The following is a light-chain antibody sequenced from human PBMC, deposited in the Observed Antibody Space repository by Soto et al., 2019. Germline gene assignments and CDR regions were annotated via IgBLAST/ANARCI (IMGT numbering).Light chain of an antibody. V-gene: IGKV3-20*01. CDR3: QQYRRSSIT. Sequence: EIVLTQSPGTLSVSPGERATLSCRASQSVSSSYLAWYQQKRGQAPRLLIYGASSRATGIPDRFSGSGSGTDFTLTITRLESEDFAVYYCQQYRRSSITFGQGTRLEIK. CDR2: GAS. J-gene: IGKJ5*01. CDR1: QSVSSSY.